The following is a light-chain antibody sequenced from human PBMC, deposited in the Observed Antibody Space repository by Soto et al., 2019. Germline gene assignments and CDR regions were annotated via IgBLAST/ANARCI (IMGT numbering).Light chain of an antibody. V-gene: IGKV1-39*01. J-gene: IGKJ1*01. CDR1: QSISSY. CDR3: QQSASTPLT. Sequence: DIQMTQSPSSLSASVGDRGTITCRASQSISSYLNWYQQKPGKAPKLLIYAASSLPSGVQSRFSGSGSGTDFTLTISSLQPEDFATYYCQQSASTPLTFGQGTKVEIK. CDR2: AAS.